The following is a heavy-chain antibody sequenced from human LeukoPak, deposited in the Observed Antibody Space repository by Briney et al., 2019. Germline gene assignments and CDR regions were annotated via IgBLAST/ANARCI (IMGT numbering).Heavy chain of an antibody. Sequence: TSETLSLTCAVSGYSISSGYYWGWIRQPPGKGLEWIGSIYHSGSTYHNPSLKSRVTISVDTSKNQFSLKLSSVTAADTAVYYCAMYSSSSVEGRTSKGIVYRFDPWGQGTLVTVSS. CDR2: IYHSGST. J-gene: IGHJ5*02. CDR3: AMYSSSSVEGRTSKGIVYRFDP. V-gene: IGHV4-38-2*01. D-gene: IGHD6-6*01. CDR1: GYSISSGYY.